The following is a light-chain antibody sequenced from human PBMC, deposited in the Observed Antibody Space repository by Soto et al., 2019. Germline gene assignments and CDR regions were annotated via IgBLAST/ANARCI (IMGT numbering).Light chain of an antibody. CDR2: AAS. CDR3: QQLNSYPQT. CDR1: QGIGSY. Sequence: DIQLTQSPSFLSASVGDRVTITCRASQGIGSYLAWYQQTPGQAPKLLIYAASSLQSGVPSRFSGSGSGTEFSLTISSLHPEDFATYYCQQLNSYPQTFGQGTRLEMK. J-gene: IGKJ5*01. V-gene: IGKV1-9*01.